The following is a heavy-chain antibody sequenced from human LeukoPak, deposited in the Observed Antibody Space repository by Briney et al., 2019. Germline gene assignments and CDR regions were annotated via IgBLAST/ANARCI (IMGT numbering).Heavy chain of an antibody. CDR3: ARERPAALLGAFDI. CDR2: ISSSSYT. D-gene: IGHD2-2*01. CDR1: GFTFSDYY. V-gene: IGHV3-11*06. J-gene: IGHJ3*02. Sequence: GGYLRLSCAASGFTFSDYYMSWIRPAPGKGREWVSYISSSSYTNNADSVKGRFTISRDNAKNSLYLQMNSLRAEDTAVYYCARERPAALLGAFDIWGQGTMVTVSS.